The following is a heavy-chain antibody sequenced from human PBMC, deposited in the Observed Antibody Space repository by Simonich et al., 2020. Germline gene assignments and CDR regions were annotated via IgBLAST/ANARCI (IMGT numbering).Heavy chain of an antibody. CDR2: ISSSSSYI. Sequence: GGGLVKPGGSLRLSCAASGFTFSSYSMNWVRQAPGKGLGLVSSISSSSSYIYYADSVKGRFTISRDNAKNSLYLQMNSLRAEDTAVYYCARDTSYYGSGSYYFDYWGQGTLVTVSS. D-gene: IGHD3-10*01. CDR3: ARDTSYYGSGSYYFDY. V-gene: IGHV3-21*01. J-gene: IGHJ4*02. CDR1: GFTFSSYS.